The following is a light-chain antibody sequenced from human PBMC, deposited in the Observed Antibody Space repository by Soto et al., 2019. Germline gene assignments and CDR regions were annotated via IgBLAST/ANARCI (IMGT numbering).Light chain of an antibody. CDR2: EVT. Sequence: QSALTQPASVSGSPGQSITISCTGTTSDVGSYKYVSWYQHHPGKAPKLMIFEVTNRPSGVSSRFSGSKSGNTASLTISGLQTEDEATYYCCSSTDTDTLVIFGGGTKVTVL. CDR1: TSDVGSYKY. J-gene: IGLJ2*01. V-gene: IGLV2-14*01. CDR3: CSSTDTDTLVI.